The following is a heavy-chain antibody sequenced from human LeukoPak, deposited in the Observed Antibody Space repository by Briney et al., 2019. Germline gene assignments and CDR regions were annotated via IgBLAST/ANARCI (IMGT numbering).Heavy chain of an antibody. J-gene: IGHJ3*02. CDR3: ARVNYYDSSGKGAFDI. D-gene: IGHD3-22*01. Sequence: SETLSLTCAVYGGSFSGYYWSWIRQPPGKGLEWIGEINHSGSTNYNPSLKSRVTISVDTSKNQFSLKLSSVTAADTAVYYCARVNYYDSSGKGAFDIWGQGTMVTVSS. CDR1: GGSFSGYY. CDR2: INHSGST. V-gene: IGHV4-34*01.